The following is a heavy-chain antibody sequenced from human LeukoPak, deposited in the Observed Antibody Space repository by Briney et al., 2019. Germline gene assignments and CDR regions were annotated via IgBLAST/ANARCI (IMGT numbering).Heavy chain of an antibody. CDR3: ARESSYSSSPLV. Sequence: SETLSLTCAVSGGSISSGGYSWSWIRQPPGKGLEWIGYIYHSGSTYYNPSLKSRVTISVDRSKNQFSLKLSSVTAADTAVYYCARESSYSSSPLVWGQGTLVTVSS. D-gene: IGHD6-13*01. J-gene: IGHJ4*02. CDR1: GGSISSGGYS. V-gene: IGHV4-30-2*01. CDR2: IYHSGST.